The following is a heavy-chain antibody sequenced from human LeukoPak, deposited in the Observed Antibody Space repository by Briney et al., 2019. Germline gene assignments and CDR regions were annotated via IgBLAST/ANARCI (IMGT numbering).Heavy chain of an antibody. V-gene: IGHV4-39*01. D-gene: IGHD3-22*01. CDR2: IYYSGST. J-gene: IGHJ3*01. CDR1: GGSISSTSYY. Sequence: SETLSLTCAVSGGSISSTSYYWAWIRQPRGKGVEWIGTIYYSGSTYHNPSLKSRVTLSVDTSRNQFSLRLSSVDAADTAVYYCAKAGVRYFDSSGLYAFDFWGQGTTVTVSS. CDR3: AKAGVRYFDSSGLYAFDF.